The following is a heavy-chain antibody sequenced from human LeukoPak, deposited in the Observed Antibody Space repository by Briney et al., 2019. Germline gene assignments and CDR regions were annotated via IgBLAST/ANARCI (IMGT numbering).Heavy chain of an antibody. CDR1: GGSISSDGYY. Sequence: PSGTLSLTCTVSGGSISSDGYYWSWIRQHPGKGLEWIGYIYYSGSTYYNPSLLSRVAISVATSKNQFSLKLTSVTAADTAVYYCARARTRTNTPDYWGQGTLVTVSS. CDR3: ARARTRTNTPDY. V-gene: IGHV4-31*03. CDR2: IYYSGST. J-gene: IGHJ4*02. D-gene: IGHD1-7*01.